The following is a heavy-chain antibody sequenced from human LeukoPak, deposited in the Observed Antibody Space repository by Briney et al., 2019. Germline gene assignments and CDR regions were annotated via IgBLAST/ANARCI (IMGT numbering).Heavy chain of an antibody. J-gene: IGHJ4*02. V-gene: IGHV3-21*06. Sequence: PGGSLRLPCAASGFTFSAYSMNWIRQAPGKGLEWVSSISSSSSEVYYADSVRGRFTISRDAAENSLYLQVNNLRAEDTAVYYCARGGGANNWDYYFDYWGRGTLVTVSS. D-gene: IGHD1-1*01. CDR1: GFTFSAYS. CDR2: ISSSSSEV. CDR3: ARGGGANNWDYYFDY.